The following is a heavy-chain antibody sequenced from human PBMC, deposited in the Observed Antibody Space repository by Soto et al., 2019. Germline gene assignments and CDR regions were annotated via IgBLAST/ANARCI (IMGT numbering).Heavy chain of an antibody. D-gene: IGHD1-1*01. CDR3: AKGTRGNSPELEF. J-gene: IGHJ4*01. CDR1: GFTFDDYT. CDR2: ISWDGDSA. V-gene: IGHV3-43*01. Sequence: XGSRRLSCAASGFTFDDYTMHWVRQTPGKGLEWVSLISWDGDSAYYADSVRGRFTISRDNSKNSLFLQMNNVRAEDAALYFCAKGTRGNSPELEFWGPGTLVTVSS.